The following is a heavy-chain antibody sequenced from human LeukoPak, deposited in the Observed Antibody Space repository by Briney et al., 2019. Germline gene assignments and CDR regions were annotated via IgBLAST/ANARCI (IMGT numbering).Heavy chain of an antibody. J-gene: IGHJ6*02. CDR2: ISYDGSNK. D-gene: IGHD2-15*01. V-gene: IGHV3-30-3*01. Sequence: GGSLRLSCAASGFTFSSYAMHWVRQAPGKGLEWVAVISYDGSNKYYADSVKGRFTISRDNSKNTLYLQMNSLRAEDTAVYYCARDLVVVVAATARLTGGMDVWGQGTTVTVSS. CDR1: GFTFSSYA. CDR3: ARDLVVVVAATARLTGGMDV.